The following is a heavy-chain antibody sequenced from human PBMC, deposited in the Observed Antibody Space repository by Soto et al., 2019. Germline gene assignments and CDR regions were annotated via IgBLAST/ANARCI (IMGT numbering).Heavy chain of an antibody. CDR3: ARDQSGYVGHGY. J-gene: IGHJ4*02. V-gene: IGHV1-18*01. D-gene: IGHD5-12*01. CDR1: GYTFSSYG. CDR2: ISAYNDNT. Sequence: QVQLVQSGAEVKKPGASVKVSCKASGYTFSSYGISWVRQAPGQGLEWRGWISAYNDNTNYAPKLQGRVTMTTDPATSTASMALRSLRSDDTAVYYCARDQSGYVGHGYWGQGTLVTVSS.